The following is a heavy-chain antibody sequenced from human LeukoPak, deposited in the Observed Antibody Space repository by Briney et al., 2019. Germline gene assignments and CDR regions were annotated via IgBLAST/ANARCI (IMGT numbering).Heavy chain of an antibody. Sequence: GGSLRLSCAASGFTFSSYEMHWVRQAPGKGLEWVSYISSSGSTIYHADSVKGRFTISRDNAKNSLCLQMNSLRAEDTAVYYCARDNGGSSPFDYWGQGTLVTVSS. CDR2: ISSSGSTI. V-gene: IGHV3-48*03. D-gene: IGHD4-23*01. J-gene: IGHJ4*02. CDR3: ARDNGGSSPFDY. CDR1: GFTFSSYE.